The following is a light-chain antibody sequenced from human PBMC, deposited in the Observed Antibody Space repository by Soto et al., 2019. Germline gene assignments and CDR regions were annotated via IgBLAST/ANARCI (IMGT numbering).Light chain of an antibody. V-gene: IGKV3-15*01. CDR2: GAS. CDR3: LQYSTWPRT. Sequence: IVMTQSPATLSVSPGERATLSCRASQSVSNYLSWYQQKPGQAPRLLILGASTRAIGVPAIFSGSGSGTEFTLTISSLQSEDFAIYYCLQYSTWPRTFGQGTKVEIK. J-gene: IGKJ1*01. CDR1: QSVSNY.